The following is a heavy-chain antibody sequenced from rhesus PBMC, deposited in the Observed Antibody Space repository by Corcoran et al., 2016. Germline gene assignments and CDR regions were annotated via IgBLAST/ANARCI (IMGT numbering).Heavy chain of an antibody. J-gene: IGHJ4*01. CDR3: ARAPLYGSTLFDY. V-gene: IGHV4-173*01. D-gene: IGHD4-29*01. CDR1: GGSNSSNY. CDR2: ISGSGGSP. Sequence: QLQLQESGPGLVKPSETLSLTCAVSGGSNSSNYWSWIRQPPGKGLEWIGRISGSGGSPDYNPPLRSRVTMSAATSKNRFSLKLSAVTAADTAVYYCARAPLYGSTLFDYWGQGVLVTVSS.